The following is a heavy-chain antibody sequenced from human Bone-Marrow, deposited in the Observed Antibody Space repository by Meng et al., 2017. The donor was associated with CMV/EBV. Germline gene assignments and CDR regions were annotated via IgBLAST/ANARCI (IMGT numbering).Heavy chain of an antibody. D-gene: IGHD1-7*01. Sequence: GESLKISCAASGFTVSSNYMSWVRQAPGKGLEWVSVIYSCGSTYYADSVKGRFTISRDNAKNSLYLQMNSLRAEDTAVYYCAKEDWNYWGDYWGQGTLVTVSS. J-gene: IGHJ4*02. CDR3: AKEDWNYWGDY. CDR1: GFTVSSNY. CDR2: IYSCGST. V-gene: IGHV3-53*01.